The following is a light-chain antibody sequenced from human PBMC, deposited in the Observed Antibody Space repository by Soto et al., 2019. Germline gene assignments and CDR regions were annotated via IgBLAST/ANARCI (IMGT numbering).Light chain of an antibody. Sequence: EIVLTQSPGTLSLSPGERATLSCRASQSVSSYLAWYQQKPGQAPRLLIYGASSRATGIPDRFSGSGTGTDFTLTLSRLEAEDFAVYYCQQYGNSPRTFGQGTKVDIK. CDR2: GAS. CDR3: QQYGNSPRT. CDR1: QSVSSY. V-gene: IGKV3-20*01. J-gene: IGKJ1*01.